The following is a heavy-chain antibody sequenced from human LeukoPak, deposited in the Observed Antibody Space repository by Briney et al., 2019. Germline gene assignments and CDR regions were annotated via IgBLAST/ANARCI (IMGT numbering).Heavy chain of an antibody. V-gene: IGHV3-23*01. CDR3: ARDRITDFWSGYYTNYFDY. CDR1: GFTFSHYG. D-gene: IGHD3-3*01. CDR2: LTANSRSA. Sequence: GGSLRLSCAASGFTFSHYGMNWVRQAPGKGLEWVSGLTANSRSAYYADSVKGRFTISRDNSENMVFLQMNSLRAEDTAVYYCARDRITDFWSGYYTNYFDYWGQGTLVTVSS. J-gene: IGHJ4*02.